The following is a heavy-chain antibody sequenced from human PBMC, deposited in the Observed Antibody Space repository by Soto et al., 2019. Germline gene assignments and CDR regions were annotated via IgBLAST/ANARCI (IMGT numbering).Heavy chain of an antibody. V-gene: IGHV3-9*01. Sequence: EVQLVESGGGLVQPGRSLRLSCAASGFTFDDYAMHWVRQAPGKGLEWVSGISWNSGSIGYADSVKGRFTISRDNAKNSLYLQMNSLRAEDTALYYCAKDIGYSSSEYAFDIWGQGTMVTVSS. D-gene: IGHD6-6*01. CDR1: GFTFDDYA. CDR3: AKDIGYSSSEYAFDI. CDR2: ISWNSGSI. J-gene: IGHJ3*02.